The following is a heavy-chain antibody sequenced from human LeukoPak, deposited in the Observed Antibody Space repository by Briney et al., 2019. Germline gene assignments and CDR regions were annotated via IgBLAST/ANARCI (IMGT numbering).Heavy chain of an antibody. V-gene: IGHV4-59*01. CDR2: IYYTGST. Sequence: SETLSLTCTVSGGSLSTYYWSWLRQSPGKGLEWIGYIYYTGSTNYNPSLKSRVTISVDTSKNQFSLKLSSVTAADTAVYYCARDSGLDVWGRGTTVTVSS. D-gene: IGHD3-10*01. J-gene: IGHJ6*02. CDR1: GGSLSTYY. CDR3: ARDSGLDV.